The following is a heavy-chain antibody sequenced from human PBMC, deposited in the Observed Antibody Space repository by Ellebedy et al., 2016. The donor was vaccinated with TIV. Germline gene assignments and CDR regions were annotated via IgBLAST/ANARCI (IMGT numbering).Heavy chain of an antibody. V-gene: IGHV3-74*01. CDR2: INGDGSTT. J-gene: IGHJ4*02. CDR1: GFTFRSFW. CDR3: TKDGSGTMNF. Sequence: GESLKISCAASGFTFRSFWMHWVRQVPGKGLEWVSRINGDGSTTTYADAVEGRFTISRDNTRNSLYLQMNSLRADDTAVYYCTKDGSGTMNFWGQGTLVTVSS. D-gene: IGHD1-1*01.